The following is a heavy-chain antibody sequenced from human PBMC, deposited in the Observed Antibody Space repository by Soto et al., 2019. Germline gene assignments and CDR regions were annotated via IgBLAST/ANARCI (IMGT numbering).Heavy chain of an antibody. J-gene: IGHJ2*01. Sequence: QVQLQESGPGLVKPSETLSLTCTVSGGFISANYWNWIRQPPGKGLEWIGYIHHSGSTNDNPSLKSRVTISVDTSKNQFSLKLSSVTAADTAMYYCARSGHGDPYWYFDVWGRGTLVTVSS. CDR3: ARSGHGDPYWYFDV. CDR1: GGFISANY. D-gene: IGHD3-10*01. CDR2: IHHSGST. V-gene: IGHV4-59*01.